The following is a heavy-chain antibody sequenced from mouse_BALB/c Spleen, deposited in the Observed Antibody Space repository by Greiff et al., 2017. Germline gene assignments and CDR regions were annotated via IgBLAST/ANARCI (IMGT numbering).Heavy chain of an antibody. V-gene: IGHV2-9*02. CDR3: ARGDGSSPSYWYFDV. J-gene: IGHJ1*01. CDR1: GFSLTSYG. D-gene: IGHD1-1*01. CDR2: IWAGGST. Sequence: VKLMESGPGLVAPSQSLSITCTVSGFSLTSYGVHWVRQPPGKGLEWLGVIWAGGSTNYNSALMSRLSISKDNSKSQVFLKMNSLQTDDTAMYYCARGDGSSPSYWYFDVWGAGTTVTVSS.